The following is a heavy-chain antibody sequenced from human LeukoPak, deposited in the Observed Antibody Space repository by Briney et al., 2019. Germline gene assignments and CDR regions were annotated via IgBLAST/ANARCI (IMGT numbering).Heavy chain of an antibody. CDR2: ITGSGGST. CDR1: GFTFSTYA. D-gene: IGHD6-13*01. J-gene: IGHJ5*02. Sequence: GGSLRLSCAGSGFTFSTYAMTWVRQAPGKGLEWVSAITGSGGSTFYADSVKGRFTISRDNSKNTLYLQMNSLRAEDTAVYYCAKDHASGYPHWFDPWGQGTLVTVSA. CDR3: AKDHASGYPHWFDP. V-gene: IGHV3-23*01.